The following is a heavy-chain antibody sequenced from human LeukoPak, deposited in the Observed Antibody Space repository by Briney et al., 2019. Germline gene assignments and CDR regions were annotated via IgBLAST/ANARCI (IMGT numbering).Heavy chain of an antibody. CDR3: AAIVVVANWFDP. CDR2: IYYSGST. D-gene: IGHD2-15*01. J-gene: IGHJ5*02. CDR1: GGSISSSSYY. Sequence: SETLSLTCTVSGGSISSSSYYWGWIRQPPGKGLEWIGSIYYSGSTYYNPSLKSRVTISVDTSKNQFSLKLSSVTAADTAVYYCAAIVVVANWFDPWGQGTLVTVSS. V-gene: IGHV4-39*07.